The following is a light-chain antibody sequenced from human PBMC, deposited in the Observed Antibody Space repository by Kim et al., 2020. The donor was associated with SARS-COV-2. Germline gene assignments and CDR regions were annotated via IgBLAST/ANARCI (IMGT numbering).Light chain of an antibody. CDR2: AAS. V-gene: IGKV1-27*01. CDR3: QKCDSAPWT. J-gene: IGKJ1*01. Sequence: DIQMTQPPSSLSASVGDRVTITCRASQDISNYLAWFQLKPGKAPKLLIYAASALQPGVPSRFSGSGSGTDFTLTVTSLQPEDVATYYCQKCDSAPWTFGQGTKVEIK. CDR1: QDISNY.